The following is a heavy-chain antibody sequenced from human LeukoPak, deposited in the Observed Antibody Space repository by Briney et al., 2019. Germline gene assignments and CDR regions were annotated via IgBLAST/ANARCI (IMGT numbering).Heavy chain of an antibody. CDR3: ARLRYFDWLSYYYYMDV. CDR1: GYTFTSYG. V-gene: IGHV1-18*01. CDR2: ISAYNGNT. D-gene: IGHD3-9*01. Sequence: ASVKVSCKASGYTFTSYGISWVRQAPGQGLEWMGWISAYNGNTNYAQKLQGRVTTTTDTSTSTAYMELRSLRSDDTAVYYCARLRYFDWLSYYYYMDVWGKGTTVTVSS. J-gene: IGHJ6*03.